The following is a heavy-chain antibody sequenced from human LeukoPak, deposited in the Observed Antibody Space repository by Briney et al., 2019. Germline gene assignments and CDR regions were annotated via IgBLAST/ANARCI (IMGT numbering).Heavy chain of an antibody. V-gene: IGHV3-7*01. J-gene: IGHJ3*02. D-gene: IGHD1-20*01. Sequence: GGSLRLSCAASGFTFSSHWMSWVRQAPGKGLEWVANIKQDGSEKHYVDSVKGRFTISRDNSKNTLYLQMDSLRAEDTAVYYCAREGITGTPDAFDIWGQGTMVTVSS. CDR1: GFTFSSHW. CDR2: IKQDGSEK. CDR3: AREGITGTPDAFDI.